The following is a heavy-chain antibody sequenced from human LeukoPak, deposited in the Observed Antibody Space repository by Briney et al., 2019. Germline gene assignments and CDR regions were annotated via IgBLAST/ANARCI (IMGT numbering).Heavy chain of an antibody. CDR1: GGSMRNYY. J-gene: IGHJ4*02. CDR2: TYDSGSS. D-gene: IGHD2-2*01. V-gene: IGHV4-59*01. CDR3: ARGWASSWYYFDF. Sequence: SETLSLTRAVSGGSMRNYYWSWIRHPPGKGLEWIGYTYDSGSSSYNPSLRSRVSISIDTSKNQFSLNLSSVTAADTAVYYCARGWASSWYYFDFWGQGTLVTVSS.